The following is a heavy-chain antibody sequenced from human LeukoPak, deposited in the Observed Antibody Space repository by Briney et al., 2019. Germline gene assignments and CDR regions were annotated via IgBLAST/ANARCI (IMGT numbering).Heavy chain of an antibody. CDR2: INHSGST. V-gene: IGHV4-34*01. Sequence: PSETLSLTCAVYGGSFSGYYWSWIRQPPGKGLEWIGEINHSGSTNYNPSLKSRVTISVDTSKNQFSLKLSSVTAADTAVYYCAGEGVVILLFDPWGQGTLVTVSS. CDR3: AGEGVVILLFDP. CDR1: GGSFSGYY. D-gene: IGHD3-22*01. J-gene: IGHJ5*02.